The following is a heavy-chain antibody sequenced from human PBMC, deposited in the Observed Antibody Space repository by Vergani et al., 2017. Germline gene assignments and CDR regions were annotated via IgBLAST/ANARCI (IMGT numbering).Heavy chain of an antibody. V-gene: IGHV1-69*01. J-gene: IGHJ4*02. D-gene: IGHD5-24*01. CDR3: ARQGIRDGFFDY. CDR1: GGTFSSYD. CDR2: IIHIFGTA. Sequence: QVQLVQSGAEVKKPGSPVQVSCKASGGTFSSYDISWVRQAPGQGVEWMGGIIHIFGTANYAQKCQGRVTITADESTSTAYMELSSLRSEDTAVYYCARQGIRDGFFDYWGQGTLVTVSS.